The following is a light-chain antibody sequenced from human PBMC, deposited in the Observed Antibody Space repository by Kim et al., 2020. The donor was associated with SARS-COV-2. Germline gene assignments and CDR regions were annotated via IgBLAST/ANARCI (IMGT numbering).Light chain of an antibody. CDR3: RQYDTSPRT. Sequence: SPGERATLSCRATQSISSSYLAWYQQKPGQAPRLLISGASSRATGIPDRFSGSGSGTEFTLTISRLEPEDFAVYYCRQYDTSPRTFGQGTKVDIK. CDR2: GAS. CDR1: QSISSSY. J-gene: IGKJ1*01. V-gene: IGKV3-20*01.